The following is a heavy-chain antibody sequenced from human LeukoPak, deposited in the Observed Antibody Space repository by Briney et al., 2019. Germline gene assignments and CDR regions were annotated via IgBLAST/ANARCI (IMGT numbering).Heavy chain of an antibody. Sequence: PGGSLRLSCAAFGFTFSDYYMTWIRQAPGKGLEWVSYIRKSGSDTNFVDSVKGRFTISRDNAKNSLYLQMNSLRAEDTAVYYCARVGATGTADYWGQGTLVTVSS. CDR3: ARVGATGTADY. CDR1: GFTFSDYY. CDR2: IRKSGSDT. V-gene: IGHV3-11*06. J-gene: IGHJ4*02. D-gene: IGHD1-1*01.